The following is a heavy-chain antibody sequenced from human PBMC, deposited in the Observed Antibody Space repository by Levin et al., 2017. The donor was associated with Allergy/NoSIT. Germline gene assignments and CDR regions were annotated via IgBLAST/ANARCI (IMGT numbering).Heavy chain of an antibody. CDR2: ISGSGDFT. D-gene: IGHD4-11*01. CDR3: AGDYSNYF. CDR1: GFSFSSYA. J-gene: IGHJ4*02. Sequence: LSLTCAASGFSFSSYAMTWVRQAPGKGLEWVSSISGSGDFTYYADSMKGRFTISRDNSKNTLYLQIDSLRAEDTAVYYCAGDYSNYFWGQGTLVTVSS. V-gene: IGHV3-23*01.